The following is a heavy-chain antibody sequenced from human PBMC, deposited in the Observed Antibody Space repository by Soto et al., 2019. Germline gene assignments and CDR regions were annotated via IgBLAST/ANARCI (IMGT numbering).Heavy chain of an antibody. V-gene: IGHV1-69*06. CDR1: GGTFSSYA. CDR3: ARDGCISTSCYYWGAFDI. D-gene: IGHD2-2*01. J-gene: IGHJ3*02. Sequence: QVQLVQSGAEVKKPGSSVKVSCNASGGTFSSYAISWVRQAPGQGLEWMGGIIPIFGTANYAPKFQGRVTMTADKATSTAYMGLSSLRSEDTAVDYCARDGCISTSCYYWGAFDIWGQGTMVTVSS. CDR2: IIPIFGTA.